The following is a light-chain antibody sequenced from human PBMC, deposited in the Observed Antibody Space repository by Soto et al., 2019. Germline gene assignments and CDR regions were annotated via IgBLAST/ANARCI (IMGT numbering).Light chain of an antibody. CDR2: GNS. CDR3: QSYDSSLSGSVI. V-gene: IGLV1-40*01. CDR1: SSNIGAGYD. Sequence: QPVLTQPSSASGAPGQRVTISCTGSSSNIGAGYDVHWYQQFPGIAPKLLIYGNSTRPSGVPDRFSVSTSGTSASLAITGLQTEDEADYYCQSYDSSLSGSVIFGGGTKLTVL. J-gene: IGLJ2*01.